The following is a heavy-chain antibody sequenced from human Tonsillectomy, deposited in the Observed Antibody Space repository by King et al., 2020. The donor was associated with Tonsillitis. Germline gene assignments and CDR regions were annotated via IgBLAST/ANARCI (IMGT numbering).Heavy chain of an antibody. CDR3: ARSEQELSTYYYYYYMDV. Sequence: QLVQSGAEVKKPGESLRISCKGSGYSFTSYWINWVRQMPGKGLEWMGRIDPSDSHSNYSPSFQGHVSFSVDKSIRTAYLQWSSLKAPDTAIYYCARSEQELSTYYYYYYMDVWGKGTTVTVSS. J-gene: IGHJ6*03. CDR2: IDPSDSHS. D-gene: IGHD3-10*01. V-gene: IGHV5-10-1*03. CDR1: GYSFTSYW.